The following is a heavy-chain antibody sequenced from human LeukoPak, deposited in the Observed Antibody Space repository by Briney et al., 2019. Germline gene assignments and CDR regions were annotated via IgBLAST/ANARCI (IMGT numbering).Heavy chain of an antibody. CDR2: IYSGGRT. D-gene: IGHD4-17*01. Sequence: GGSLRLSCAASGFTVSRNYMSWVRQAPGKGLEWVSVIYSGGRTYYADSVKGRFTISRDISKNTLYLQMNSLRAEDTAMYYCARGRDYGDYDFDYWGQEPWSPSPQ. CDR1: GFTVSRNY. V-gene: IGHV3-66*01. J-gene: IGHJ4*01. CDR3: ARGRDYGDYDFDY.